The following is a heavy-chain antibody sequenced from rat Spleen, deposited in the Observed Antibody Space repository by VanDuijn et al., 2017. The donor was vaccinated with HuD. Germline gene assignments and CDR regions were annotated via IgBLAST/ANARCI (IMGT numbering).Heavy chain of an antibody. CDR1: GFTFSNYG. CDR2: ISPGGGNT. CDR3: ARRHYGYTDYFDY. J-gene: IGHJ2*01. Sequence: EVQLVESGGGLVQPGRSLKLSCAASGFTFSNYGMAWVRQAPTKGLEWVTTISPGGGNTYYRDSVKGRLTISRDNAKSPLSLQMDSLRSEDTATYYCARRHYGYTDYFDYWGQGVMVTVSS. V-gene: IGHV5S13*01. D-gene: IGHD1-9*01.